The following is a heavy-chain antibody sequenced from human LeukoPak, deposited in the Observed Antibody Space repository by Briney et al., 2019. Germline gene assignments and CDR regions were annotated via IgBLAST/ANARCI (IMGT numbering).Heavy chain of an antibody. V-gene: IGHV4-59*01. CDR2: IYYSGST. D-gene: IGHD6-13*01. CDR3: ARTWSGGSSWRTFDY. CDR1: GGSISRYY. J-gene: IGHJ4*02. Sequence: PSETLSLTCTVSGGSISRYYWSWIRQPPGKGLEWIGYIYYSGSTNYNPSLKSRVTISVDTSKNQFSLKLSSVTAADTAVYYCARTWSGGSSWRTFDYWGQGTLVTVSS.